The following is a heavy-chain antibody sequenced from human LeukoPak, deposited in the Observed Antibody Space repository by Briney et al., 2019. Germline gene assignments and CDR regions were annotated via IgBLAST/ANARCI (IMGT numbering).Heavy chain of an antibody. D-gene: IGHD6-6*01. CDR3: ARQEHSSSSSEYFQH. Sequence: SETLSLTCAVSGYSISSGYYWGWIRQPPGKGLEWIGYIYYSGSTIYNPSLKSRVTISVDTSKNQFSLKLSSVTAADTAVYYCARQEHSSSSSEYFQHWGQGTLVTVSS. CDR1: GYSISSGYY. V-gene: IGHV4-61*01. CDR2: IYYSGST. J-gene: IGHJ1*01.